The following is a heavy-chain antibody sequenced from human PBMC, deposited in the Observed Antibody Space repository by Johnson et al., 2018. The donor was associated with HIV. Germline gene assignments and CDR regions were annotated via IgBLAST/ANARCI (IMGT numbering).Heavy chain of an antibody. CDR2: ISYDGSNK. Sequence: QVQLVESGGGVVQPGRSLRLSCAASGFTFSSYAMHWVRQAPGKGLEWVAVISYDGSNKYYADSVKGRFTISRDNAKNSLYLQMSSLRAEETAVYYCAKERNWSAYASASPGAFDMWGQGTMVTVSS. D-gene: IGHD6-6*01. J-gene: IGHJ3*02. V-gene: IGHV3-30*04. CDR3: AKERNWSAYASASPGAFDM. CDR1: GFTFSSYA.